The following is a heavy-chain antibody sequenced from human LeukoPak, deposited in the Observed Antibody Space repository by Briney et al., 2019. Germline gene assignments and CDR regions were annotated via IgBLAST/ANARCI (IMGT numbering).Heavy chain of an antibody. Sequence: GGSLRLSCAASGFTFSSYAMSWVRQAPGKGLEWVSASSGSGGSTYYADSVKGRFAISRDNSKNTLYLQMNSLRAEDTAVYYCAKGSGGYYYVPFDYWGQGTLVTVSS. D-gene: IGHD3-22*01. V-gene: IGHV3-23*01. CDR3: AKGSGGYYYVPFDY. CDR1: GFTFSSYA. J-gene: IGHJ4*02. CDR2: SSGSGGST.